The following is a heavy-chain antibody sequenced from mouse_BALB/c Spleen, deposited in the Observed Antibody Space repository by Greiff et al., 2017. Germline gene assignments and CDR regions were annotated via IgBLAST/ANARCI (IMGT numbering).Heavy chain of an antibody. V-gene: IGHV3-8*02. CDR1: GDSITSGY. CDR2: ISYSGST. D-gene: IGHD2-4*01. J-gene: IGHJ3*01. Sequence: EVMLVESGPSLVNPSQTLSLTCSVTGDSITSGYWNWIRKFPGNKLEYMGYISYSGSTYYNPSLKSRISITRDTSKNQYYLQLNSVTTEDTATYYCARFYDYDGGFAYWGQGTLVTVSA. CDR3: ARFYDYDGGFAY.